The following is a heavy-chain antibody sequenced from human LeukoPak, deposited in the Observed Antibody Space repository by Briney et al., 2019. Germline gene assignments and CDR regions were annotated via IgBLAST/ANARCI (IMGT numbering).Heavy chain of an antibody. D-gene: IGHD2-15*01. J-gene: IGHJ4*02. V-gene: IGHV3-7*05. CDR2: IKEDGSDI. CDR3: AREWWYLDY. Sequence: GGSLRLSCAASVFAFGSYSMTWVRQAPGRGLEWVARIKEDGSDIHYVDSVKGRFTISRDNAKNSLYLQMNSLRAEDTAVYYCAREWWYLDYWGQGTLVTVSS. CDR1: VFAFGSYS.